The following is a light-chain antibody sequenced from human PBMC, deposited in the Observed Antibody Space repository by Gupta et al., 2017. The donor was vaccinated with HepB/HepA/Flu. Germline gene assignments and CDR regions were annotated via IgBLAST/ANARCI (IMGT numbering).Light chain of an antibody. CDR2: GVI. V-gene: IGLV2-23*02. CDR3: CSYAGSSTLVV. CDR1: SSDVGSYNL. J-gene: IGLJ2*01. Sequence: QSALTQPAPVSGSLGQSITISCTGTSSDVGSYNLVSWYQKHPDKAPKLMISGVINRPSWVSDLFSGSKSGNTASLTISGLQAEDEADYCCCSYAGSSTLVVFGGGTKLTVL.